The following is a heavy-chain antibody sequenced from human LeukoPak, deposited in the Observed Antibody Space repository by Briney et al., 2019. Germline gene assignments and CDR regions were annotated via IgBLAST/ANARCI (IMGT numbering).Heavy chain of an antibody. CDR2: INHSGSA. CDR3: ARLGSGAGRWDFDY. D-gene: IGHD4-23*01. CDR1: GGSFSGYY. J-gene: IGHJ4*02. Sequence: SETLSLTCAVYGGSFSGYYWSWIRQPPGKGLEWIGEINHSGSANYNPSLKSRVTISVDTSKNQFSLKLSSVTAADTAVYYCARLGSGAGRWDFDYWGQGTLVTVSS. V-gene: IGHV4-34*01.